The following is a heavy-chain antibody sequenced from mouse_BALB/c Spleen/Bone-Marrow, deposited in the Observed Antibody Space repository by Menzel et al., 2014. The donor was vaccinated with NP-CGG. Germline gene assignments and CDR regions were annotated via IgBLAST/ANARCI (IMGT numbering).Heavy chain of an antibody. V-gene: IGHV2-9*02. CDR1: GFSLTSYG. D-gene: IGHD1-1*01. CDR2: IWAGGST. Sequence: VKLMESGPGLVAPSQSLSITRTVSGFSLTSYGVHWVRQPPGKGLEWLGVIWAGGSTNYNSALMSRLSISKDNSKSQVFLKMNSLQTDDTAMYYCARDYYGSLYAMDYWGQGTSVTVSS. J-gene: IGHJ4*01. CDR3: ARDYYGSLYAMDY.